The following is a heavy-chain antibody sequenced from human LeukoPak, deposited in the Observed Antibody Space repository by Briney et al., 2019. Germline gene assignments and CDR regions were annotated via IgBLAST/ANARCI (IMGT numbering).Heavy chain of an antibody. Sequence: GGSLRLSCAASGFTFSNYAMRWVRQAPGKGLEWVSGISGSGDSTYYADSVKGRFTISRDNSKNTLYLQMNSLRAEDTAVYYCASNNDYYNSGWSDFDYWGQGTLVTVSS. D-gene: IGHD3-22*01. CDR1: GFTFSNYA. J-gene: IGHJ4*02. CDR3: ASNNDYYNSGWSDFDY. V-gene: IGHV3-23*01. CDR2: ISGSGDST.